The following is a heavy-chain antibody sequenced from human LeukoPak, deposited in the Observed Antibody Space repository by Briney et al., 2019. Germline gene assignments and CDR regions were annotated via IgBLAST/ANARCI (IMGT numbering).Heavy chain of an antibody. J-gene: IGHJ6*02. V-gene: IGHV1-3*01. Sequence: ASVKVSCKASGYTFTSYAMHWVRQAPGQRLEWMGWINAGNGNTKYSQKFQGRVTITRDTSASTAYMELSGLRSEDTAVYYCARGRPRITMVRGVIGMDVWGQGTTVTVSS. CDR2: INAGNGNT. CDR1: GYTFTSYA. CDR3: ARGRPRITMVRGVIGMDV. D-gene: IGHD3-10*01.